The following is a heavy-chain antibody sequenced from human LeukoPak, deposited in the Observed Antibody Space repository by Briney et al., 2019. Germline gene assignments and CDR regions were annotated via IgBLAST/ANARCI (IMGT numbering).Heavy chain of an antibody. CDR3: ARDYGRGIVVVPYYFDY. J-gene: IGHJ4*02. Sequence: PGGSLRLSCAASGFTFSSYSMNWVRQAPGKGLEWVSSISSSSSYIYYADSVKGRFTISRDNAKNPLYLQMNSLRAEDTAVYYCARDYGRGIVVVPYYFDYWGQGTLVTASS. V-gene: IGHV3-21*01. CDR1: GFTFSSYS. D-gene: IGHD3-22*01. CDR2: ISSSSSYI.